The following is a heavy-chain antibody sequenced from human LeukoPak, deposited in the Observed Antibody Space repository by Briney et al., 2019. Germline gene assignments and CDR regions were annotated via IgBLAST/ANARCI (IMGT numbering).Heavy chain of an antibody. CDR2: INQDGTEK. CDR1: GFTFSSYW. V-gene: IGHV3-7*03. CDR3: ARGPLIAAAGTW. D-gene: IGHD6-13*01. Sequence: GGSLRLSCAASGFTFSSYWTSWVRQAPGEGLEWVAKINQDGTEKAYVDSVRGRFTISRDNAKNPLFLQMNSLRAEDTAVYYCARGPLIAAAGTWWGQGTLVTVSS. J-gene: IGHJ4*02.